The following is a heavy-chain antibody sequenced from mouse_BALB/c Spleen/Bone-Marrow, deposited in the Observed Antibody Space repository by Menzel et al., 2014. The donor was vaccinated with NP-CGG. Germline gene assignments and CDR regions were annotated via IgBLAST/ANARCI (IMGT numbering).Heavy chain of an antibody. J-gene: IGHJ4*01. CDR2: IWAGGST. CDR3: ARGSYYEGAMDY. Sequence: VNVVDSGPGLVAPSQSLSITCTVSGFSLTSYGLHWVRQPPGKVLEWLGVIWAGGSTNYNSALMSRLSISKDNSKSQVFLKMNSLQTDDTAMYYCARGSYYEGAMDYWGQGTSVTVSS. V-gene: IGHV2-9*02. CDR1: GFSLTSYG. D-gene: IGHD1-1*01.